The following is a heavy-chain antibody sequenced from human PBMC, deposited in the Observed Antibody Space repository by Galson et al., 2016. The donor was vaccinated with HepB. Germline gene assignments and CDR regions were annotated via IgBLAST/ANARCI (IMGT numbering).Heavy chain of an antibody. CDR2: IWYDGSNK. Sequence: SLRLSCAASTFTLSSHSMNWVRQAPGKGLEWVAVIWYDGSNKYHADSVKGRFTISRDNSKNTLYLQMNSLRAEDTAVYYCASEAPILAPTLDYWGQGTLVTVSS. CDR3: ASEAPILAPTLDY. J-gene: IGHJ4*02. CDR1: TFTLSSHS. D-gene: IGHD2/OR15-2a*01. V-gene: IGHV3-33*08.